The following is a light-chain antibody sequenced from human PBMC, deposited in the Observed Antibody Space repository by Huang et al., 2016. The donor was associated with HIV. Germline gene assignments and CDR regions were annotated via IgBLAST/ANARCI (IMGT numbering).Light chain of an antibody. J-gene: IGKJ4*01. CDR2: DAS. CDR1: PIVSDF. V-gene: IGKV3-11*01. CDR3: QQRRKWPLT. Sequence: EIVLTQSPATLSLSPGQRVTLSCRASPIVSDFLAWYQQKPGQAPRRLIYDASKRATGIPARFSGSGAGTDFTLTISSLEPEDFAVYYCQQRRKWPLTFGGGTKVESK.